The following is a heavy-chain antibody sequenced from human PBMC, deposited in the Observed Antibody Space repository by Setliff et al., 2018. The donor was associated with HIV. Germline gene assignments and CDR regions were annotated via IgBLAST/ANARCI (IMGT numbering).Heavy chain of an antibody. V-gene: IGHV1-8*02. CDR1: GYTFINYD. J-gene: IGHJ6*02. CDR2: MNPDSGNT. D-gene: IGHD3-10*01. Sequence: ASVKVSCKASGYTFINYDIYWVRQTTGQGLEWMGWMNPDSGNTGYAQKFQGRDTMTRNTSISTAYMDLSSLRSEDTAVYYCARNFGLSPSGKYYYYYGMDIWGQGTTVTVSS. CDR3: ARNFGLSPSGKYYYYYGMDI.